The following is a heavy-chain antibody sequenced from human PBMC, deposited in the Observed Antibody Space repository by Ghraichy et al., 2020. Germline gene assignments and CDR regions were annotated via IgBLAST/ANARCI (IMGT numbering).Heavy chain of an antibody. CDR3: ASLLEWLSRDAFDI. CDR1: GFTFSSYS. D-gene: IGHD3-3*01. Sequence: GGSLRLSCAASGFTFSSYSMNWVRQAPGKGLEWVSYISSSSSTIYYADSVKDRFTISRDNAKNSLYLQMNSLRDEDTAVYYCASLLEWLSRDAFDIWGQGTMVTVSS. J-gene: IGHJ3*02. V-gene: IGHV3-48*02. CDR2: ISSSSSTI.